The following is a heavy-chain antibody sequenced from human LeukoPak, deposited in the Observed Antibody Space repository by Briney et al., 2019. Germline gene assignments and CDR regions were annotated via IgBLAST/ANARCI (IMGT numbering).Heavy chain of an antibody. CDR2: IYTSRST. CDR3: ASHLYDFWSGYYTDY. D-gene: IGHD3-3*01. V-gene: IGHV4-4*07. Sequence: SETLSLTCTVSGGSISSYYWSWIRQPAGKGLEWIGRIYTSRSTNYNPSLKSRVTMSVDTSKNQFSLKLSSVTAADTAVYYCASHLYDFWSGYYTDYWGQGTLVTVSS. J-gene: IGHJ4*02. CDR1: GGSISSYY.